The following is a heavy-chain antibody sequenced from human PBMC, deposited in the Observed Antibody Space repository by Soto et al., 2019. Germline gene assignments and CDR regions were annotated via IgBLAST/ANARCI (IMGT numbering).Heavy chain of an antibody. Sequence: DSVKVCFKASGYPLSDYYVQLVRQAPGQGLEWMGWINPNSGDTNYAQKFQGRVTLTRDTSINTAYMELTSLKLDDTAVYYCAREGGGIAAAGAGDDSFDIWGQGTMVTVSS. J-gene: IGHJ3*02. D-gene: IGHD6-13*01. CDR2: INPNSGDT. CDR1: GYPLSDYY. V-gene: IGHV1-2*02. CDR3: AREGGGIAAAGAGDDSFDI.